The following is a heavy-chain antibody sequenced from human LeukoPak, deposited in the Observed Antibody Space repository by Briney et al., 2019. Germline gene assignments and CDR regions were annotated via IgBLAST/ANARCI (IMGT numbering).Heavy chain of an antibody. Sequence: GGSLRLSCAASGFTFSSYAMSWVRQAPGKGLEWVSAISGSGGSTYYADSVKGRFTISRDNSKNALYLQMNSLRAEDTAVYYCARVHSSGWYRMDYWGQGTLVTVSS. D-gene: IGHD6-19*01. CDR2: ISGSGGST. V-gene: IGHV3-23*01. CDR1: GFTFSSYA. J-gene: IGHJ4*02. CDR3: ARVHSSGWYRMDY.